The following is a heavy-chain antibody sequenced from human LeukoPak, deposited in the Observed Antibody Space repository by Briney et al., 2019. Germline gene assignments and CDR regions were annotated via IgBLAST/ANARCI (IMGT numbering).Heavy chain of an antibody. CDR3: AAERFLEWGDGY. J-gene: IGHJ4*02. D-gene: IGHD3-3*01. Sequence: ASVKVSCKVSGYTLTELSMHWVRQAPGKGLEWMGGVDPEDGETTYARKFQGRVTMTEDTSTDTAYMELSSLRSEDTAVYYCAAERFLEWGDGYWGQGTLVTVSS. V-gene: IGHV1-24*01. CDR1: GYTLTELS. CDR2: VDPEDGET.